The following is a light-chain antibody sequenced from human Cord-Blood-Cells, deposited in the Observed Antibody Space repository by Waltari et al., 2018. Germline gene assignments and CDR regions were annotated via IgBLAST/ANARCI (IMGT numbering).Light chain of an antibody. J-gene: IGLJ2*01. CDR3: QAWDSSTAV. CDR1: KLGDQY. V-gene: IGLV3-1*01. Sequence: SYELTQPPSVSVSPGQTASITCSGDKLGDQYACWYQQKPGQSPVLVIDQDSKRPSGIPERFSGSNSGNTATLTISGTQAMDEADYYCQAWDSSTAVFGGGTKLTVL. CDR2: QDS.